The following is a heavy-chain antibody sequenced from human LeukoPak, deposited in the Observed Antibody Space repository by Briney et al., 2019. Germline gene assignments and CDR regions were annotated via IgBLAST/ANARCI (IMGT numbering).Heavy chain of an antibody. Sequence: SEILSLTCTVSGGSISSGSYYWSWIRQPAGKGLEWIGRIYTSGSTNYNPSLKSRVTISVDTSKNQFSLKLSSVTAADTAVYYCARDRSSWRYWFDPWGQGTLVTVSS. CDR1: GGSISSGSYY. J-gene: IGHJ5*02. D-gene: IGHD6-13*01. CDR2: IYTSGST. CDR3: ARDRSSWRYWFDP. V-gene: IGHV4-61*02.